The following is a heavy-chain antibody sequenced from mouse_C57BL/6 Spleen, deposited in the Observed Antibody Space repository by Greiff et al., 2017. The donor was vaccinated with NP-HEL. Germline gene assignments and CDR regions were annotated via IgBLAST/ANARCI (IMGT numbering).Heavy chain of an antibody. D-gene: IGHD1-3*01. CDR2: ILPGSGST. CDR3: ANNYYFDY. CDR1: GYTFTGYW. Sequence: QVQLQQSGAELLKPGASVKLSCKATGYTFTGYWIEWVKQRPGHGLEWIGEILPGSGSTNNNEKFKGKATFTADTSSNTAYMQLSSLTTEDSAIYYCANNYYFDYWGQGTTLTVSS. J-gene: IGHJ2*01. V-gene: IGHV1-9*01.